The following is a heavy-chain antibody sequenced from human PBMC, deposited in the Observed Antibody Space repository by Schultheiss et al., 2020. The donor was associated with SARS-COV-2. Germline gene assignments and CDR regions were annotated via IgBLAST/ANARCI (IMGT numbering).Heavy chain of an antibody. CDR2: IIPIFGTA. CDR3: ATGATGIGVVDY. CDR1: GGTFSSYA. D-gene: IGHD1-26*01. J-gene: IGHJ4*02. Sequence: SVKVSCKASGGTFSSYAISWVRQAPGQGLEWMGGIIPIFGTANYAQKFQGRVTITADESTSTAYMELSSLRSEDTAVYYCATGATGIGVVDYWGQGTLVTVSS. V-gene: IGHV1-69*13.